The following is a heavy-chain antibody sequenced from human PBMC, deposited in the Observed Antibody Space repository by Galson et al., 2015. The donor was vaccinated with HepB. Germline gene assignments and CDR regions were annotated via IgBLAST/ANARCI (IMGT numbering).Heavy chain of an antibody. CDR1: GFTFSSYS. J-gene: IGHJ4*02. D-gene: IGHD3-10*01. CDR3: ARDFLFPMVWGVIIRGTFDY. CDR2: ISSSSSYI. V-gene: IGHV3-21*01. Sequence: SLRLSCAASGFTFSSYSMNWVRQAPGKGLEWVSSISSSSSYIYYADSVKGRFTISRDNAKNSLYLQMNSLRAEDTAVYYCARDFLFPMVWGVIIRGTFDYWGQGTLVTVSS.